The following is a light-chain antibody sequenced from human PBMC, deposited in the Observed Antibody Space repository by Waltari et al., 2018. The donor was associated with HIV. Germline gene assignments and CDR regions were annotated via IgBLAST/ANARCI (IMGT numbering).Light chain of an antibody. Sequence: DIKLTQSPRFLSASVGDRVTMTCRATHDLNNRLRSYLAWYQVRPGRAPKLLVYAASTLHSWVPSRFSVSGSGTYFTLTITSLQPEDFATCYCLQLRSYPLTFGVWSRV. CDR3: LQLRSYPLT. CDR1: HDLNNRLRSY. V-gene: IGKV1-9*01. J-gene: IGKJ4*01. CDR2: AAS.